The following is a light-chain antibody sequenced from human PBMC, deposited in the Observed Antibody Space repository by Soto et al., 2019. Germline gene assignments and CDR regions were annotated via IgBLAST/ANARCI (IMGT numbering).Light chain of an antibody. V-gene: IGKV3D-20*02. CDR1: QSVSNNY. J-gene: IGKJ5*01. Sequence: EIVLTQSPGTLSLSPGERATLSCRASQSVSNNYLAWYQQKPGQAPRLLIYGASNRATGIPDRFSGSGSGTDFTLTISRLEPEDFAVYYCQQRSNWPHFGQRTRLEIK. CDR3: QQRSNWPH. CDR2: GAS.